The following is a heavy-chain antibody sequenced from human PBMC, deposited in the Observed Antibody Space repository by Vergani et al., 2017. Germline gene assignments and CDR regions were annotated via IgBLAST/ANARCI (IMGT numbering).Heavy chain of an antibody. CDR2: IYYSGST. CDR3: AKDHYDFWSGYPNLSPFDL. V-gene: IGHV4-59*01. CDR1: GGSISSYY. D-gene: IGHD3-3*01. J-gene: IGHJ2*01. Sequence: QVQLQESGPGLVKPSETLSLTCTVSGGSISSYYWSWIRQPPGKGLEWIGYIYYSGSTNYNPSLKSRVTISVDTSKNSLYLQMNSLRAEDTALYYCAKDHYDFWSGYPNLSPFDLWGRGTLVTVSS.